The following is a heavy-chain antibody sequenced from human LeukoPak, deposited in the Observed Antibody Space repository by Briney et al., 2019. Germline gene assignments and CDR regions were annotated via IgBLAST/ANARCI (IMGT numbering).Heavy chain of an antibody. D-gene: IGHD3-10*01. J-gene: IGHJ5*02. CDR2: IWYDESHQ. Sequence: GGSLRLSCAAYGFSFSTYGMHWVRQAPGKGPEWVAVIWYDESHQYYADSVKGRFTISRDMSNNTLYLQMNSLRVDDTALYYCARDLGLRYGSGTYRFDPWGQGTLVIVSS. CDR3: ARDLGLRYGSGTYRFDP. CDR1: GFSFSTYG. V-gene: IGHV3-33*01.